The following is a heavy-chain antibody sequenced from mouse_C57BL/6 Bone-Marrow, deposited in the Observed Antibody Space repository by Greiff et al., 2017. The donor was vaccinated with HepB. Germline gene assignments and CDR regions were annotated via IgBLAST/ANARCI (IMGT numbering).Heavy chain of an antibody. CDR2: IYPRSGNT. CDR1: GYTFTSYG. D-gene: IGHD1-1*01. CDR3: ARGYYGALFAY. J-gene: IGHJ3*01. Sequence: VQLQQSGAELARPGASVKLSCKASGYTFTSYGISWVKQRTGQGLEWIGVIYPRSGNTNYNDKFKGKATLTADKSTSTAYMQLRSLTSEDSAVYFCARGYYGALFAYWGQGTLVTVSA. V-gene: IGHV1-81*01.